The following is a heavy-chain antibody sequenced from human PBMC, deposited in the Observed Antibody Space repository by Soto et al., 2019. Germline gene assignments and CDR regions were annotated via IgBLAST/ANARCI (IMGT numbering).Heavy chain of an antibody. D-gene: IGHD6-13*01. Sequence: EVQLVESGGGLVQPGRSLRLSCAASGFTLDDYAMHWVRQAPGKGLEWVSGISWNSGSIGYADSVKGRFTISRDNAKNSLYLQMNSLRAEDTALYYCAKASSWYGYYFDYWGQGTLVTVSS. J-gene: IGHJ4*02. CDR2: ISWNSGSI. CDR1: GFTLDDYA. V-gene: IGHV3-9*01. CDR3: AKASSWYGYYFDY.